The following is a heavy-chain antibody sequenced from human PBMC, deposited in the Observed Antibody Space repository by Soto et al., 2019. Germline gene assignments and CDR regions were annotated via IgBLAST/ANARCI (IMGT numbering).Heavy chain of an antibody. V-gene: IGHV3-23*01. D-gene: IGHD5-18*01. J-gene: IGHJ6*02. CDR2: IRVSADST. CDR1: GFAFSSYG. Sequence: EVQLLESGGGLVQPGGSLRLSCAASGFAFSSYGMSWVRQAPGKGLEWVSAIRVSADSTYYADSVKGRFTISRDNSKNTVFRQMNSLIADDTAVYYCAKPAKVGPGYYYAMDVWGQGSTVTVSS. CDR3: AKPAKVGPGYYYAMDV.